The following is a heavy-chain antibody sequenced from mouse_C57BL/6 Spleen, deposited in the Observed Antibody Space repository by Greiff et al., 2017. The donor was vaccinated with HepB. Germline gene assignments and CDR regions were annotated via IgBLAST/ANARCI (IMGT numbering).Heavy chain of an antibody. D-gene: IGHD1-3*01. CDR1: GYTFTDYE. CDR2: IDPETGGT. Sequence: QVQLQQSGAELVRPGASVTLSCKASGYTFTDYEMHWVKQTPVHGLEWIGAIDPETGGTAYNQKFKGKAILTADKSSSTAYMELRSLTSEDSAVYYCTRRGKGAWFAYWGQGTLVTVSA. V-gene: IGHV1-15*01. J-gene: IGHJ3*01. CDR3: TRRGKGAWFAY.